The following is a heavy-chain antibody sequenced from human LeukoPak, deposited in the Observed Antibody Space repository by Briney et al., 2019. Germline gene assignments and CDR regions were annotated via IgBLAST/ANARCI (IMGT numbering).Heavy chain of an antibody. CDR2: IYYSGGT. Sequence: NASETLSLTCTVSGGSINSYYWGWIRQPPGKGLEWVGYIYYSGGTNYNPSLKSRVTISVDRSKNQFSLRLSSVTAADTAVYYCARHVEGDQLPIRNYFDPWGQGTLVAVSS. V-gene: IGHV4-59*08. J-gene: IGHJ5*02. D-gene: IGHD2-2*01. CDR1: GGSINSYY. CDR3: ARHVEGDQLPIRNYFDP.